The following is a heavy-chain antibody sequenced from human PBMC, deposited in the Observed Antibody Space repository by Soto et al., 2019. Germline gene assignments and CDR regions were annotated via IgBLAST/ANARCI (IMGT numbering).Heavy chain of an antibody. V-gene: IGHV1-69*02. D-gene: IGHD3-10*01. CDR3: AKLDGYYGSGSYSSLDY. J-gene: IGHJ4*02. CDR2: IIPILGIA. CDR1: GGTFSSYT. Sequence: GASVKVSCKASGGTFSSYTISWVRQAPGQGLEWMGRIIPILGIANYAQKFQGRVTITADKSTITAYMELSSLRAEDTAVYYCAKLDGYYGSGSYSSLDYWGQGTLVTVSS.